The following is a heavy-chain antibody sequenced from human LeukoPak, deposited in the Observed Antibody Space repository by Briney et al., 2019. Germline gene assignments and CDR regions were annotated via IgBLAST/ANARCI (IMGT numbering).Heavy chain of an antibody. Sequence: GGSLRLSCAASGFTFSSYAMSWVRQAPGKGLEWVSAISGSGGSTYYADSVKGQFTISRDNSKNTLYLQMNSLRAEDTAVYYCAKDRYCSSTSCPGGYWGQGTLVTVSS. D-gene: IGHD2-2*01. J-gene: IGHJ4*02. CDR1: GFTFSSYA. V-gene: IGHV3-23*01. CDR2: ISGSGGST. CDR3: AKDRYCSSTSCPGGY.